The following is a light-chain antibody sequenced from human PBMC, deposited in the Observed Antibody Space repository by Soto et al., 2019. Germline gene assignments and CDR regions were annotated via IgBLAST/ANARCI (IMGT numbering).Light chain of an antibody. CDR3: QQYGSSLSIT. CDR1: QSVSSSY. V-gene: IGKV3-20*01. J-gene: IGKJ5*01. Sequence: EIVLTQSPGTLSLSPGERATLSCRASQSVSSSYLAWYQQKPGQAPRLLIYGASSRATGIPDRFSGSGSRTVFTLTISILEPEDFAVYYCQQYGSSLSITFGQGTRLE. CDR2: GAS.